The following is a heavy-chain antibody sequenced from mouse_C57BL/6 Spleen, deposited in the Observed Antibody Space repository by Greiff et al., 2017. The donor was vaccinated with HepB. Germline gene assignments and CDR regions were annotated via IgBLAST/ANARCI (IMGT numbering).Heavy chain of an antibody. CDR2: IDPNSGGT. CDR1: GYTFTSYW. J-gene: IGHJ4*01. CDR3: ARRGSYYYGSSYDYAMDY. V-gene: IGHV1-72*01. D-gene: IGHD1-1*01. Sequence: QVHVKQPGAELVKPGASVKLSCKASGYTFTSYWMHWVKQRPGRGLEWIGRIDPNSGGTKYNEKFKSKATLTVDKPSSTAYMQLSSLTSEDSAVYYCARRGSYYYGSSYDYAMDYWGQGTSVTVSS.